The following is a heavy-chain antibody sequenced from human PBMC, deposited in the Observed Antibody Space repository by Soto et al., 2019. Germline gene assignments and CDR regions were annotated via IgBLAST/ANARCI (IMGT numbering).Heavy chain of an antibody. CDR3: ARDYYYDSSVNFDY. J-gene: IGHJ4*02. Sequence: ASVKVSCKASGYTFTSYAIHWVRQAPGQRLEWKGWINAGKGNTKYSQKFQGRVTITRDTSASTAYMELSSLRSEDTAVYYCARDYYYDSSVNFDYWGQGTLVTVSS. V-gene: IGHV1-3*01. CDR1: GYTFTSYA. CDR2: INAGKGNT. D-gene: IGHD3-22*01.